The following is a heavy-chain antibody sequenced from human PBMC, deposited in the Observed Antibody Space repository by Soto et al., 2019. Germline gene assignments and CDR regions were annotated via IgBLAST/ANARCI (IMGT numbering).Heavy chain of an antibody. CDR3: AREGRRIAARPDLDY. J-gene: IGHJ4*02. V-gene: IGHV4-39*02. CDR1: GGSISSSSYY. Sequence: SETLSLTCTVSGGSISSSSYYWGWIRQPPGKGLEWIGSIYYSGSTYYNPSLKSRVTISVDTSKNQFSLKLSSVTAADTAVYYCAREGRRIAARPDLDYWGQGTLVTVS. D-gene: IGHD6-6*01. CDR2: IYYSGST.